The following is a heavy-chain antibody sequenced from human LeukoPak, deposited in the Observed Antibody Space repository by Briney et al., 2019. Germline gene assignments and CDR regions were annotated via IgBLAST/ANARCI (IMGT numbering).Heavy chain of an antibody. J-gene: IGHJ3*01. CDR2: IHYSGNT. D-gene: IGHD2-15*01. Sequence: SETLSLTCSVSGASLTNYYWSWIRQPPGKGLEWIGNIHYSGNTNYNPSLKSRVTTLVHMSTKSFSLELNSVTAADTAVYFCARRHQITSYSPYAFDVWGPGRMATVSS. V-gene: IGHV4-59*08. CDR1: GASLTNYY. CDR3: ARRHQITSYSPYAFDV.